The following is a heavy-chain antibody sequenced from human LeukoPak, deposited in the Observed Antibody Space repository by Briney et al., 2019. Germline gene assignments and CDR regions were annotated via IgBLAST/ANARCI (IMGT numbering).Heavy chain of an antibody. CDR1: GPSISNFY. CDR3: ARDPIHRDDYNAE. J-gene: IGHJ4*02. CDR2: INYSGTT. D-gene: IGHD5-24*01. V-gene: IGHV4-59*01. Sequence: SETLSLTCTVSGPSISNFYWSWIRQPPGRGLEWVGSINYSGTTNYNPSLKSRVTMSMDTSKNQVPLKLNSVTAADTAVYYCARDPIHRDDYNAEWGQGVLVSVSS.